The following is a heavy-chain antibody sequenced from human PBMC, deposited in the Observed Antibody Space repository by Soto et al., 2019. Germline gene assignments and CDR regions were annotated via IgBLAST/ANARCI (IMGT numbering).Heavy chain of an antibody. J-gene: IGHJ6*02. D-gene: IGHD1-26*01. CDR3: ARDRGNRLDV. Sequence: EVQLVESGGDLVQPGESLRLSCAGSRFSLIRDAMSWVRQAPGKGLEWVSAISGSGRDTYYADSVEGRLIISRDTSKNALYLQLNSLRVEDTAVYYCARDRGNRLDVWGQGTTVTVSS. CDR1: RFSLIRDA. CDR2: ISGSGRDT. V-gene: IGHV3-23*04.